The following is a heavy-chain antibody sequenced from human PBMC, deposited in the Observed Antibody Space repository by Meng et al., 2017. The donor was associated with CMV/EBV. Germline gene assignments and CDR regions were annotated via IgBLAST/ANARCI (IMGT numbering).Heavy chain of an antibody. CDR1: GGSISSSSYY. CDR3: ASIVGAQDY. V-gene: IGHV4-39*07. Sequence: QLQLQEWGPGLVKPSGTLSLTCTVSGGSISSSSYYWGWIRQPPGKGLEWIGSIYYSGSTYYNPSLKSRVTISVDTSKNQFSLKLSSVTAADTAVYYCASIVGAQDYWGQGTLVTVSS. D-gene: IGHD1-26*01. J-gene: IGHJ4*02. CDR2: IYYSGST.